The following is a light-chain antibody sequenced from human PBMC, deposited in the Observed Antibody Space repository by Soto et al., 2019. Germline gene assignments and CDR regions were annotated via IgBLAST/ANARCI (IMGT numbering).Light chain of an antibody. V-gene: IGLV2-14*01. CDR1: SSDIGTYNH. CDR2: EDI. Sequence: QSALTQPASVSGSPGQSIAISFAGTSSDIGTYNHVSWYQQHPGKAPQLIIYEDINRPSGLSSRFSGSKSGNTASLTISGLEAEDEADYFCCSYTTSSTLVCGTGTKVTVL. J-gene: IGLJ1*01. CDR3: CSYTTSSTLV.